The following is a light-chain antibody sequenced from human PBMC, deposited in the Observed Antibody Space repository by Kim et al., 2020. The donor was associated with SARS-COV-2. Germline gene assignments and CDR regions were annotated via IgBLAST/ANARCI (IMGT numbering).Light chain of an antibody. CDR1: SLRSYD. CDR3: NSRDSNDNVV. Sequence: GWGQRVRIRRRGNSLRSYDASWQQQKQRQAAILVNYSKNSRPSGIAGRFAGTSGGKAASLIISGTQAGDEADYCCNSRDSNDNVVFGGGTQLTVL. V-gene: IGLV3-19*01. J-gene: IGLJ2*01. CDR2: SKN.